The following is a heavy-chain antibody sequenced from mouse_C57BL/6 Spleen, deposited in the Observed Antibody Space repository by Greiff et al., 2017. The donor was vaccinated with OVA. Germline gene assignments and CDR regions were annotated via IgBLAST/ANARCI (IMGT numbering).Heavy chain of an antibody. CDR2: IFPGSGST. CDR1: GYTFTGYW. D-gene: IGHD1-1*01. V-gene: IGHV1-9*01. J-gene: IGHJ1*03. CDR3: ARRYYLGKDWYLDD. Sequence: VQLQQSGAELMKPGASVKLSCKATGYTFTGYWIEWVKQRPGHGLEWIGEIFPGSGSTNYNEKFKGKATLTADKSSNTAYMQLSSLTTEDSAIYYGARRYYLGKDWYLDDWGKGTTVTVSS.